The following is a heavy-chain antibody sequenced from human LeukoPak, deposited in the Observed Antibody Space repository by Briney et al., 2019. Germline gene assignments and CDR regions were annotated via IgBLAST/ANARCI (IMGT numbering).Heavy chain of an antibody. J-gene: IGHJ4*02. D-gene: IGHD3-22*01. V-gene: IGHV1-2*02. CDR2: INPNSGGT. CDR3: AAMYYYDSSGYY. Sequence: ASVKVSCKASGYIFTDYYMHWVRQAPGQGLEWMGWINPNSGGTNYAQKFQGRVTMTRDTSISTAYMELSRLRSDDTAVYYCAAMYYYDSSGYYWGQGTLVTVSS. CDR1: GYIFTDYY.